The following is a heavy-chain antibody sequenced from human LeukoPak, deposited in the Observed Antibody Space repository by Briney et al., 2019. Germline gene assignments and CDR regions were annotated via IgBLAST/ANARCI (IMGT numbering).Heavy chain of an antibody. CDR1: GLNFRTSW. D-gene: IGHD6-13*01. Sequence: PGGSLRLSCTASGLNFRTSWMSWVRQSPGKGLEFPANIRYDGTVKNYMDSVKGLFTISRDNPKNSLYLQMDSLRADDTAVYYCARDPDSSSFDYWGQGVLVTVSS. V-gene: IGHV3-7*01. J-gene: IGHJ4*02. CDR3: ARDPDSSSFDY. CDR2: IRYDGTVK.